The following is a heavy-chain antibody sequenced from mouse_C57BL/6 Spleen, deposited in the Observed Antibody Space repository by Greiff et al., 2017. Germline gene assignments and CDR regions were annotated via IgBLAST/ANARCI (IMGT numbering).Heavy chain of an antibody. J-gene: IGHJ4*01. V-gene: IGHV5-4*01. CDR3: ARAHSNYVNYYAMDY. CDR2: ISDGGSYT. D-gene: IGHD2-5*01. Sequence: EVQLVESGGGLVKPGGSLKLSCAASGFTFSSYAMSWVRQTPEKRLEWVATISDGGSYTYYPDNVKGRFTISRDNAKNNLYLQMSHLKSEDTAMYYCARAHSNYVNYYAMDYWGQGTSVTVSS. CDR1: GFTFSSYA.